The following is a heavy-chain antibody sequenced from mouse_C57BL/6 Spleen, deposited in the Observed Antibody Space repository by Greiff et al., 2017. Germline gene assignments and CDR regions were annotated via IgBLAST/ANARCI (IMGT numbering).Heavy chain of an antibody. Sequence: QVHVKQSGAELARPGASVKLSCKASGYTFTSSGISWVKQRTGQGLEWIGEIYPRSGNTYYNEKFKGKATLTADKSSSTAYMVLRSLTSEDSAVYFCAYLPPWFAYWGQGTLVTVSA. CDR3: AYLPPWFAY. CDR2: IYPRSGNT. CDR1: GYTFTSSG. D-gene: IGHD2-1*01. J-gene: IGHJ3*01. V-gene: IGHV1-81*01.